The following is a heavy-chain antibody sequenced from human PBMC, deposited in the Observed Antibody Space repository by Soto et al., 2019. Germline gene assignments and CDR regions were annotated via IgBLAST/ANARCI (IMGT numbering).Heavy chain of an antibody. Sequence: QVQLQESGPGLVKPSGTLSLSCAVSGGSISSGNWWSWVRQPPGKGLEWIGEIYHSGSTNSNPSLKSRVPMSVDKSKNQFSLKLSSVTAADTAVYYCARSKAYYGSGSYYSYWFDPWGQGILVTVSS. V-gene: IGHV4-4*02. CDR1: GGSISSGNW. D-gene: IGHD3-10*01. CDR3: ARSKAYYGSGSYYSYWFDP. CDR2: IYHSGST. J-gene: IGHJ5*02.